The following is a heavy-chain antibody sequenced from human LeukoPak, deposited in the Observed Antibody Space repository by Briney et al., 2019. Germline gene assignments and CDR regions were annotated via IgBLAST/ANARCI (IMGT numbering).Heavy chain of an antibody. CDR2: ISYDGSNK. CDR3: AKDLEVSEWELTGIDY. V-gene: IGHV3-30*18. CDR1: GFTLSSYG. Sequence: PGGSLRLSCAASGFTLSSYGMHWVRQAPGKGLEWVAVISYDGSNKYYADSVKGRLTISRDNSKNTLYLQMNSLRAEDTAVYYCAKDLEVSEWELTGIDYWGQGTLVTVSS. D-gene: IGHD3-3*01. J-gene: IGHJ4*02.